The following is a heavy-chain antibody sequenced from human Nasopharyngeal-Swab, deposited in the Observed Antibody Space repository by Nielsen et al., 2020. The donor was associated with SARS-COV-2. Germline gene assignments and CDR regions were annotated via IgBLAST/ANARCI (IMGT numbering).Heavy chain of an antibody. Sequence: ASVKVSCKVSGYTLTELSMHWVRQAPGKGLEWMGGFDPEDGETIYAQKFQGRVTMTEDTSTDTAYMELSSLRSDDTAVYYCARDDSSGWYGYYYYMDVWGKGTTVTVSS. CDR3: ARDDSSGWYGYYYYMDV. D-gene: IGHD6-19*01. V-gene: IGHV1-24*01. CDR2: FDPEDGET. J-gene: IGHJ6*03. CDR1: GYTLTELS.